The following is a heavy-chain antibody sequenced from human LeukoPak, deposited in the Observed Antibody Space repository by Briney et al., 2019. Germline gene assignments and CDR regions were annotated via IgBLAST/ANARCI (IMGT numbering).Heavy chain of an antibody. Sequence: SVKVSCKASGGTFSSYAISWARQAPGQGLEWMGGIIPIFGTANYAQKFQGRVTITADESTSTAYMELSSLRSEDTVVYYCARPLQPVPRGSSGYDLSGMDVWGKGTTVTVSS. CDR2: IIPIFGTA. CDR1: GGTFSSYA. V-gene: IGHV1-69*01. CDR3: ARPLQPVPRGSSGYDLSGMDV. D-gene: IGHD5-12*01. J-gene: IGHJ6*04.